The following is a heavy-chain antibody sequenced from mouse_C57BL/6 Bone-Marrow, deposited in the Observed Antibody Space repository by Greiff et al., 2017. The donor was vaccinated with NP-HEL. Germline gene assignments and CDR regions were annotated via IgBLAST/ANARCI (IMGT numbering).Heavy chain of an antibody. CDR3: TSYEYDGGYAMDY. D-gene: IGHD2-4*01. CDR2: IDPETGGT. Sequence: QVQLKQSGAELVRPGASVTLSCKASGYTFTDYEMHWVKQTPVHGLEWIGAIDPETGGTAYNQKFKGKATLTADKSSSTAYMELRSLTSEDSAVYYCTSYEYDGGYAMDYWGQGTSVTVSS. CDR1: GYTFTDYE. J-gene: IGHJ4*01. V-gene: IGHV1-15*01.